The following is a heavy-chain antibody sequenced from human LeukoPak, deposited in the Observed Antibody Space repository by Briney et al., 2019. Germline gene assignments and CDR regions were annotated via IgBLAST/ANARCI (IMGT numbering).Heavy chain of an antibody. CDR2: IRYDGSNK. Sequence: GRSLRLSCAASGFTFSSYGMHWVRQAPGKGLEWVAFIRYDGSNKYYADSVKGRFTISRDNSKNTLYLQMNSLRAEDTAVYYCAKGPVYYYYYYMDVWGKGTTVTVSS. CDR1: GFTFSSYG. CDR3: AKGPVYYYYYYMDV. V-gene: IGHV3-30*02. J-gene: IGHJ6*03.